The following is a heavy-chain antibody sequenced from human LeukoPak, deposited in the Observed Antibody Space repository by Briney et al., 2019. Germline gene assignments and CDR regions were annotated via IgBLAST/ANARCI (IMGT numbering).Heavy chain of an antibody. Sequence: ASVKVSCKASGYTFTSYGISWVRQAPGQRLEWMGWISAYNGNTNYAQKLQGRVTMTTDTSTSTAYMELRSLRSDDTAVYYCARDRLRFGELWGYYYYMDVWGKGTTVTISS. CDR2: ISAYNGNT. D-gene: IGHD3-10*01. CDR1: GYTFTSYG. J-gene: IGHJ6*03. CDR3: ARDRLRFGELWGYYYYMDV. V-gene: IGHV1-18*01.